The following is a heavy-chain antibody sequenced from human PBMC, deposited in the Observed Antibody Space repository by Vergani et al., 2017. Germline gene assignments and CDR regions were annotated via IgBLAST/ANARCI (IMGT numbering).Heavy chain of an antibody. CDR2: IIPIFGTA. CDR1: GGTFSSYA. CDR3: ARGRLGYCSSTSCYNGWFDP. Sequence: QVQLVQSGAEVKKPGSSVKVSCKASGGTFSSYAISWVRQAPGQGLEWMGAIIPIFGTANYAQKFQGRVTITADESTSTAYMELSSLRSEDTAVYYCARGRLGYCSSTSCYNGWFDPWGQGTLVTVSS. J-gene: IGHJ5*02. D-gene: IGHD2-2*02. V-gene: IGHV1-69*01.